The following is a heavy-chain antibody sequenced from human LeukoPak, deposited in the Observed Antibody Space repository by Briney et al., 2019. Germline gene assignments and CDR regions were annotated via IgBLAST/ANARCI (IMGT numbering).Heavy chain of an antibody. CDR2: ISSSSSTI. CDR3: ARIAYYYGSGSYVDFDY. V-gene: IGHV3-48*04. J-gene: IGHJ4*02. CDR1: GFTFSSYS. D-gene: IGHD3-10*01. Sequence: GGSLRLSCAASGFTFSSYSMNWVRQAPGKGLEWVSYISSSSSTIYYADSVKGRFTISRDNAKNSLCLQMNSLRAEDTAVYYCARIAYYYGSGSYVDFDYWGQGTLVTVSS.